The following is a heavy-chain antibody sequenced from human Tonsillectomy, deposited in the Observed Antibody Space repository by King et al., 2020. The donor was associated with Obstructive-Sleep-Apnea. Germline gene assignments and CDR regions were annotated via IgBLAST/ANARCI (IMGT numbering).Heavy chain of an antibody. Sequence: QLVQSGADVKKPGASVKVSCKASGYTFTGYYIHWVRQAPGQGLEWMGWISPNSGGTNYAQKVQGWVTMTRDTSISTAYMELSRRTSDDTAVYYCARETRQQLARGWFDPWGQGTLVTVSS. CDR2: ISPNSGGT. V-gene: IGHV1-2*04. J-gene: IGHJ5*02. CDR3: ARETRQQLARGWFDP. CDR1: GYTFTGYY. D-gene: IGHD6-13*01.